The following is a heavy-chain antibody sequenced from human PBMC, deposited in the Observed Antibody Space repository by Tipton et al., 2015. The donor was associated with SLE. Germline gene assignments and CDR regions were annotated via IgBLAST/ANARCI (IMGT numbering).Heavy chain of an antibody. V-gene: IGHV4-39*07. D-gene: IGHD1-26*01. J-gene: IGHJ2*01. Sequence: TLSLTCTVSGDSIRSSRYYWGWIRQPPGKGLEWIGSIYYSGTTYYNPSLKSRVTISVDTSKNQFSLQLSSVTAADTAVYYCARAGGVVGGQLPYWYFDIWGRGTLVTVSS. CDR1: GDSIRSSRYY. CDR3: ARAGGVVGGQLPYWYFDI. CDR2: IYYSGTT.